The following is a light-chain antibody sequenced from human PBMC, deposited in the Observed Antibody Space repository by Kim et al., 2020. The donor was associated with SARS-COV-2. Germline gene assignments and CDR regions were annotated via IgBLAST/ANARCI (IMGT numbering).Light chain of an antibody. CDR2: DVS. J-gene: IGLJ1*01. CDR3: SSYTSSSTSR. Sequence: GQSITIACTGTSSDVGGYNYVSWYQQHPGKAPKLMIYDVSNRPSGVSNRFSGSKSGNTASLTISGLQAEDEADYYCSSYTSSSTSRFGTGTKVTVL. CDR1: SSDVGGYNY. V-gene: IGLV2-14*03.